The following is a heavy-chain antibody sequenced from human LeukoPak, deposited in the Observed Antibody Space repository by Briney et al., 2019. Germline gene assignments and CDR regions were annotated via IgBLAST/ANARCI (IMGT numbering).Heavy chain of an antibody. CDR3: ARSGDYDFWSGPKYFDY. CDR2: IYHSGST. V-gene: IGHV4-38-2*01. CDR1: GYSISSGYY. Sequence: SETLSLTCAVSGYSISSGYYWGWIRQPPGKGLEWIGSIYHSGSTYYDPSLKSRVTISVDTSKNQFSLKLSSVTAADTAVYYCARSGDYDFWSGPKYFDYWGQGTLVTVSS. D-gene: IGHD3-3*01. J-gene: IGHJ4*02.